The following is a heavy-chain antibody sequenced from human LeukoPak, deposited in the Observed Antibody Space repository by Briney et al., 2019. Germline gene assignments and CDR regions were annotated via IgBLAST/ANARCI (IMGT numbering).Heavy chain of an antibody. CDR3: TRGGGYDAFDI. CDR2: IHTSETT. V-gene: IGHV4-61*02. D-gene: IGHD2-15*01. J-gene: IGHJ3*02. Sequence: SETLSLTCTVSGGSISSGSYFWSWIRQPAGKGLEWIGRIHTSETTNYNPSLKSRVTISIDRSKNQFSLKLSSVTATDTAMYYCTRGGGYDAFDIWGQGTMVTVSS. CDR1: GGSISSGSYF.